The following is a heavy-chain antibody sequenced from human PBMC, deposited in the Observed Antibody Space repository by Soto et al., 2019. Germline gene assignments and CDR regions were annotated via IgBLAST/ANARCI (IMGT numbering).Heavy chain of an antibody. CDR3: ARAIKRWEVNYYFYF. J-gene: IGHJ4*02. CDR1: GSTFNNFA. CDR2: IVVDSNTA. D-gene: IGHD1-26*01. Sequence: QVVLLQSGAEVKEPGSSVRVSCQVSGSTFNNFAFSWVRQAPGHGPEWMGGIVVDSNTAEYSQRFQDRVTITADTSTATLYMELGSLTFADTAVYYCARAIKRWEVNYYFYFWGQGTLVTVSS. V-gene: IGHV1-69*06.